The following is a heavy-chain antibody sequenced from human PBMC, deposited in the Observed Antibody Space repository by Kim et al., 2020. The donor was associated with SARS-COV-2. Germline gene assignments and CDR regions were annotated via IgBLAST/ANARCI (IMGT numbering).Heavy chain of an antibody. CDR3: ARRRYYDFWSGRTGLDY. J-gene: IGHJ4*02. Sequence: SETLSLTCAVYGGSFSGYYWSWIRQPPGKGLEWIGEINHSGSTNYNPSLKSRVTISVDTSKNQFFLKLSSVTAADTAVYYCARRRYYDFWSGRTGLDYWGQGTLVTVSS. D-gene: IGHD3-3*01. CDR2: INHSGST. CDR1: GGSFSGYY. V-gene: IGHV4-34*01.